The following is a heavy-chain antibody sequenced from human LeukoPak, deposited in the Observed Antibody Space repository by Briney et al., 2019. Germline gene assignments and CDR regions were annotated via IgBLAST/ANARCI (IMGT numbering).Heavy chain of an antibody. CDR2: IRYDGSNK. V-gene: IGHV3-30*02. CDR1: GFTFSSYG. D-gene: IGHD6-13*01. Sequence: HPGGSLRLSCAASGFTFSSYGMHWVRQAPGKGLEWVSFIRYDGSNKYYADSVKGRFTISRDNSKNTLYLQMNSLRAEDTAVYYCAKDTRVGSSWYFDYWGQRTLVTVSS. J-gene: IGHJ4*02. CDR3: AKDTRVGSSWYFDY.